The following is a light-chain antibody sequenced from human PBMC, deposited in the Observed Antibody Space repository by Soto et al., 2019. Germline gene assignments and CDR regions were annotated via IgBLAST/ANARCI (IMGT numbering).Light chain of an antibody. J-gene: IGKJ1*01. V-gene: IGKV3-11*01. CDR3: QQRCNWSPWT. CDR2: DAS. Sequence: EIVLTQSPATLSLSPGERATLSCRASQSVSSYLAWYQQKPGQAPRLLIYDASNRATGIPARFSGSGSGTDFTLTISSLEPEDFAVYYCQQRCNWSPWTFGQGTKVEIK. CDR1: QSVSSY.